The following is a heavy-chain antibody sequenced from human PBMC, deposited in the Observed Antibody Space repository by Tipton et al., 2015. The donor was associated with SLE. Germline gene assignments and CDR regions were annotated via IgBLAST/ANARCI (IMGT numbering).Heavy chain of an antibody. CDR2: ISTYTGNT. V-gene: IGHV1-18*01. CDR1: GYTFPRYG. CDR3: ASGTYFFDY. J-gene: IGHJ4*02. D-gene: IGHD1-26*01. Sequence: QSGAEVKKPGASVKVSCKATGYTFPRYGISWVRQAPGQGLEWMGRISTYTGNTNYAQKLQGRVTMTTDTSTSTVYMELRSLRSDDTAVYYCASGTYFFDYWGQGTLVTVSP.